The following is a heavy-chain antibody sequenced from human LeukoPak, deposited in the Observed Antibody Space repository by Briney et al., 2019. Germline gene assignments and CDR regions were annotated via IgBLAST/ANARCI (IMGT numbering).Heavy chain of an antibody. CDR1: GFTFSSYG. J-gene: IGHJ4*02. Sequence: GRSLRLSCAASGFTFSSYGMHWVRQAPGKGLEWVAVIWYDGSNKYYADSVKGRFTISRDNSKNALYLQMNSLRAEDRAVYYCARSSSGCFDYWGQGTLVTVSS. CDR2: IWYDGSNK. D-gene: IGHD6-19*01. V-gene: IGHV3-33*01. CDR3: ARSSSGCFDY.